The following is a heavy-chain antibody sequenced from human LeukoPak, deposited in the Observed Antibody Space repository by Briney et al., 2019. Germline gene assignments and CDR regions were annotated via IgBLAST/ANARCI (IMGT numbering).Heavy chain of an antibody. CDR2: INPNSGGT. J-gene: IGHJ4*02. CDR1: GYTFTGYY. D-gene: IGHD6-13*01. Sequence: ASVKVSCKASGYTFTGYYMHWVRQAPGQGLEWVGRINPNSGGTNYAQKLQGRVTMTRDTSISTAYMELSRLRSDDTAVYYCARDLGEQPLGGRNLSVYRGQGTLVTGSS. V-gene: IGHV1-2*06. CDR3: ARDLGEQPLGGRNLSVY.